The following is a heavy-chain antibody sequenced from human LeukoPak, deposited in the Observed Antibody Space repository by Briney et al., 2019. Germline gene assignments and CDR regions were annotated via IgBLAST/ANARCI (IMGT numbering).Heavy chain of an antibody. V-gene: IGHV3-7*03. J-gene: IGHJ6*02. D-gene: IGHD2-21*01. CDR3: ARDRVANSYDSYGLDV. Sequence: PGGSLRLSCAASGFPFSNYWMTWVRQAPGKGLEWVANINQGGSGKYYVDSVKGRFTISRDNAKNSLYLQINSLRAEDTAVYFCARDRVANSYDSYGLDVWGQGTTVSVSS. CDR2: INQGGSGK. CDR1: GFPFSNYW.